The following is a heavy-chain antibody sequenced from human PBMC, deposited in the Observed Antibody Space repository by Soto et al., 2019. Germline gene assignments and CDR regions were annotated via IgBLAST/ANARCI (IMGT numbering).Heavy chain of an antibody. V-gene: IGHV3-23*01. Sequence: GGSLRLSCAASGFTFSSSAISWVRQAPGKGLEWVSAISGSGGGTYYADSVKGRFTISRDNSKNTLYVQMNFLRAEDTAVYYCAKERVEQWPFDYWGQGTLVTVSS. J-gene: IGHJ4*02. CDR3: AKERVEQWPFDY. D-gene: IGHD6-19*01. CDR2: ISGSGGGT. CDR1: GFTFSSSA.